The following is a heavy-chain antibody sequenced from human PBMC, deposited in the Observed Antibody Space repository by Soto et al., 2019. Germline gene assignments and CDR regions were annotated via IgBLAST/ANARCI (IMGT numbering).Heavy chain of an antibody. CDR1: GYTFTSYG. CDR3: ARDGEYYGSGSYYDY. D-gene: IGHD3-10*01. J-gene: IGHJ4*02. Sequence: GASVKVSCKASGYTFTSYGISWVRQAPGQGLEWMGWISAYNGNTNYAQKLQGRVTMTTDTSTSTAYMELRSLRSDDTAVYYCARDGEYYGSGSYYDYWGQGTLVTISS. V-gene: IGHV1-18*01. CDR2: ISAYNGNT.